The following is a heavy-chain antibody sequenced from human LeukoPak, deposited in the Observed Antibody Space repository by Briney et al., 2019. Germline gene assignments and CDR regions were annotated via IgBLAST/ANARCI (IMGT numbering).Heavy chain of an antibody. V-gene: IGHV4-59*08. J-gene: IGHJ4*02. CDR2: IYYSGST. D-gene: IGHD2-21*02. CDR3: ARLGGDRYYFDS. Sequence: SETLSLTCTVSGGSISGYYWTWIRQPPGKGLEWIGYIYYSGSTNYNPSLKSRVTISVDTSKNQFSLKLSSVTAADTAVYYCARLGGDRYYFDSWGQETLVTVS. CDR1: GGSISGYY.